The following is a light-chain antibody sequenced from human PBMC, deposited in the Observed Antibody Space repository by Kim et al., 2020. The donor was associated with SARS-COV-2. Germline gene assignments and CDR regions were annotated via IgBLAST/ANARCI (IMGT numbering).Light chain of an antibody. J-gene: IGLJ2*01. CDR1: SLRSYY. CDR3: NSRESRGNHGG. CDR2: GKN. Sequence: SSELTQDPAVSVALGQTVRITCQGDSLRSYYASWYQQKPGQAPVLVIYGKNNRPSGIPDRFSGSSAGNTASLTITGAQAEDEADYYCNSRESRGNHGGFG. V-gene: IGLV3-19*01.